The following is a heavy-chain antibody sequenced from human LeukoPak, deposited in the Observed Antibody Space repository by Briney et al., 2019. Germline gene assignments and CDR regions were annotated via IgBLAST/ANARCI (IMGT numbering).Heavy chain of an antibody. Sequence: QPGGSLRLSCAASGFTFSSYWMHWVRQAPGKGLVWGSRINSDGSSTSCADSVKGRFTISRDNAKNTLYLQMNSLRAEDTAVYYCARDPTYYYDSSGPYFGYWGQGTLVTVSS. CDR1: GFTFSSYW. D-gene: IGHD3-22*01. J-gene: IGHJ4*02. CDR2: INSDGSST. V-gene: IGHV3-74*01. CDR3: ARDPTYYYDSSGPYFGY.